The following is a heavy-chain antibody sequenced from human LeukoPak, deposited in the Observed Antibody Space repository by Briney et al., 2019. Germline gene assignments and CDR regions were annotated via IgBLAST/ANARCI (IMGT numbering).Heavy chain of an antibody. Sequence: PSETLSLTCTVSGYSISSGYYWGWIRQPPGKGLEWIGSIYHSGSTYYNPSLKGRVTISVDTSKNQFSLKLSSVTAADTAVYYCARKNVVVVAATLLNYFDYWGQGTLVTVSS. D-gene: IGHD2-15*01. CDR3: ARKNVVVVAATLLNYFDY. J-gene: IGHJ4*02. CDR2: IYHSGST. CDR1: GYSISSGYY. V-gene: IGHV4-38-2*02.